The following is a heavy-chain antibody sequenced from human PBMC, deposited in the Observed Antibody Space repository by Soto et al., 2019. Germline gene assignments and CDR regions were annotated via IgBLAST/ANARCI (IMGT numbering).Heavy chain of an antibody. CDR1: GYTFSTSG. CDR2: ISTYNGDA. J-gene: IGHJ6*02. CDR3: ARAGPRPYYYFGMDV. Sequence: QAQLEQSGTEVEKPGASVKVSCKSSGYTFSTSGISWVRQAPGQGLEWMGWISTYNGDANYAQRFQGRVTMTTDTSTSTTFMELRSLRSDDTAVYYCARAGPRPYYYFGMDVWGQGTTVTVSS. D-gene: IGHD6-6*01. V-gene: IGHV1-18*01.